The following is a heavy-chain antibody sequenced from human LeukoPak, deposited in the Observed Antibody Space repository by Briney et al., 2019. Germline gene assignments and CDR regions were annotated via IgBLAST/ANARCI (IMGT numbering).Heavy chain of an antibody. D-gene: IGHD3-3*01. Sequence: PSETLSLTCTVSGGSISSYYWSWIRQPPGKGLEWIGYIYYSGSTNYNPSLKSRVTISVDTSKNQFSLKLSSVTAADTAVYYCARDFYTRPDYDFWSGYSGFDPWGQGTLVTVSS. CDR1: GGSISSYY. CDR3: ARDFYTRPDYDFWSGYSGFDP. J-gene: IGHJ5*02. CDR2: IYYSGST. V-gene: IGHV4-59*12.